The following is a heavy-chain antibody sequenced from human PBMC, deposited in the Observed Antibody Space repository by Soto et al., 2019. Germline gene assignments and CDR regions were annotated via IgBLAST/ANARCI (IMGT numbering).Heavy chain of an antibody. CDR1: GYTFTGYY. CDR3: ARDAYSSSYYYYYMDV. V-gene: IGHV1-46*03. D-gene: IGHD6-6*01. J-gene: IGHJ6*03. Sequence: ASVKVSCKASGYTFTGYYIHWVRQAPGQGLKWMGIINPSGGSTTHAQKFQDRVTLTRDTSTSTVYMELRSLISEDTAVYYCARDAYSSSYYYYYMDVWGKGTXVTVSS. CDR2: INPSGGST.